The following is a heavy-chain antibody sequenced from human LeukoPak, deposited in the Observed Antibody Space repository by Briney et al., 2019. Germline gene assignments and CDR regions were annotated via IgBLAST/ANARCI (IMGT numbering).Heavy chain of an antibody. D-gene: IGHD3-10*01. CDR2: INQDGSEK. Sequence: PGGSLRLSCAASGFTFSSYWMSWVRQAPGKGLEWVADINQDGSEKYYVDAAKGRFTISRDNAKNSLYLQMNSLRAEDTAVYYCARDFRITYYYGSGSYYLDYWGQGTLVTVSS. CDR3: ARDFRITYYYGSGSYYLDY. J-gene: IGHJ4*02. V-gene: IGHV3-7*01. CDR1: GFTFSSYW.